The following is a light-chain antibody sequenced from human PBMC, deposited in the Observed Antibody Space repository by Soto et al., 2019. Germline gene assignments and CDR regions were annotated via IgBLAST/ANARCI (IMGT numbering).Light chain of an antibody. J-gene: IGLJ1*01. CDR1: TSDFGAYNY. Sequence: QSVLTQPASVSGSPGQSSTISCTGTTSDFGAYNYVSWYQQYPAKVPKLLIYNVSNRPSGVSNRFSGSKSGNTASLTISGLQAEDEADYFCTSYTSGSLYVFGTGTKLTVL. CDR3: TSYTSGSLYV. CDR2: NVS. V-gene: IGLV2-14*01.